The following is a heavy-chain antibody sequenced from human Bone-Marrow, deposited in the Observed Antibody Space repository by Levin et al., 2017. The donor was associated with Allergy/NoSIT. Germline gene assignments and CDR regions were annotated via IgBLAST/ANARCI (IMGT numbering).Heavy chain of an antibody. Sequence: SETLSLTCSVSGVSVSTYYWSWIRQPPGKGLEWIGYIYYSGSTNYIPSLKSRVTISVDTSKSQFSLKLSPVTAADTAVYYCARLVPATMQFDYWGQGTLVTVSS. CDR1: GVSVSTYY. D-gene: IGHD2-2*01. CDR3: ARLVPATMQFDY. CDR2: IYYSGST. V-gene: IGHV4-59*02. J-gene: IGHJ4*02.